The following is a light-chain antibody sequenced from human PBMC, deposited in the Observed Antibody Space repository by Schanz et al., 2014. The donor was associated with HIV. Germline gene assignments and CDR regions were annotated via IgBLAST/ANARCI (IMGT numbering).Light chain of an antibody. V-gene: IGKV1-9*01. J-gene: IGKJ5*01. Sequence: IKLPQSPSSLSASVGDRVTITCRASQGMSSYLVWYQQKPGKAPKRLIYAASTLQSGVPSRFIGSGSGTEFTLTISSLQPEDFATYYCLQHNTYPLTFGQGTRLDIK. CDR3: LQHNTYPLT. CDR2: AAS. CDR1: QGMSSY.